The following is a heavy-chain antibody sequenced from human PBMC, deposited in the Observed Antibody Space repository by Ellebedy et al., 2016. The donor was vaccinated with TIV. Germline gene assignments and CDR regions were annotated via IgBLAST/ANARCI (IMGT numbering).Heavy chain of an antibody. V-gene: IGHV1-69*13. CDR2: IIPIVGTA. J-gene: IGHJ5*02. CDR3: ARYFANDYGDPSWFDP. CDR1: GGTFSSYA. Sequence: AASVKVSCKASGGTFSSYAISWVRQAPGQGLEWMGGIIPIVGTANYSQKFQGRVMITADESTSTAYMELSSLRSEDTAVYYFARYFANDYGDPSWFDPWGQGTLVTVSS. D-gene: IGHD4-17*01.